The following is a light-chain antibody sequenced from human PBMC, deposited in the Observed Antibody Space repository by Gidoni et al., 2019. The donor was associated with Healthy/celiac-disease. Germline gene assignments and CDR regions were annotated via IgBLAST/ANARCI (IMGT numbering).Light chain of an antibody. Sequence: DIQMTQCPSSLSASVGDRVTITCRASQRISSYLNWYQQKPGKAPKLLIYAASSLQSGVQSRFSGSVSGTDFTLTISSLQPEDFATYYCQQSNSTLWTFGQGTKVEIK. CDR2: AAS. CDR1: QRISSY. CDR3: QQSNSTLWT. V-gene: IGKV1-39*01. J-gene: IGKJ1*01.